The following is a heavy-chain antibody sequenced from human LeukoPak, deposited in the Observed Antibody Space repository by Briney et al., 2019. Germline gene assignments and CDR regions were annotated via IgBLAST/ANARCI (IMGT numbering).Heavy chain of an antibody. Sequence: PGGSLRLSCAASGFTFSSYGMHWVRQASGKGLEWVAFIRYDGSNKYYADSVKGRFTISRDNSKNTLYLQMNSLRAEDTAVYYCAKDLSALLPRYYFDYWGQGTLVTVSS. J-gene: IGHJ4*02. CDR1: GFTFSSYG. CDR2: IRYDGSNK. CDR3: AKDLSALLPRYYFDY. D-gene: IGHD2/OR15-2a*01. V-gene: IGHV3-30*02.